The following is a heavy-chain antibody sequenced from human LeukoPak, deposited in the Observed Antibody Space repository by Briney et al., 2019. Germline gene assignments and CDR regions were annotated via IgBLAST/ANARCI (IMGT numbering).Heavy chain of an antibody. CDR3: ARDQAVTSCFDY. D-gene: IGHD4-17*01. CDR2: ISSSSSYI. J-gene: IGHJ4*02. V-gene: IGHV3-21*01. CDR1: GFTFSSYS. Sequence: GGSLGLSCAASGFTFSSYSMNWVRQAPGKGLEWVSSISSSSSYIYYADSVKGRFTISRDNAKNSLYLQMNSLRAEDTAVYYCARDQAVTSCFDYWGQGTLVTVSS.